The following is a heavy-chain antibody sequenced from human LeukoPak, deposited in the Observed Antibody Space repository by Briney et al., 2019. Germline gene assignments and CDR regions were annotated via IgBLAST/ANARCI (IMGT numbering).Heavy chain of an antibody. J-gene: IGHJ6*03. D-gene: IGHD2-2*01. V-gene: IGHV1-69-2*01. Sequence: GATVKLSCKASGYTFTDYYMHWVPQAPGKGLEWMGRVDPEDGETIYAEKFQGRVTITADTSTDTAYMELSSLRSEDTAVYYCATWAVPAAFYYYYMDVWGKGTTVTVSS. CDR3: ATWAVPAAFYYYYMDV. CDR1: GYTFTDYY. CDR2: VDPEDGET.